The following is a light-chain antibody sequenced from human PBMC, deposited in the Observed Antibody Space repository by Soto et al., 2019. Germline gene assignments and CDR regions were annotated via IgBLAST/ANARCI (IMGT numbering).Light chain of an antibody. CDR1: LTVRNY. J-gene: IGKJ1*01. V-gene: IGKV3-15*01. CDR3: QQYNNRRRT. Sequence: IVMTQSPATLSVSPGERVTLSCRASLTVRNYLAWYQQKPGQAPRLLIYESSTRVAGVPARFSGSGSGTEFTLTISSLQSEDSAVYYCQQYNNRRRTFGPGTKVEV. CDR2: ESS.